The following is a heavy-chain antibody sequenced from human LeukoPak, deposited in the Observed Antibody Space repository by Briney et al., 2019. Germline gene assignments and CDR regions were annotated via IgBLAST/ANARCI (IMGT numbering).Heavy chain of an antibody. J-gene: IGHJ5*02. Sequence: GASVKVSCKASGYTFTSYGISWVRQAPGQGLEWMGWISSYNGNTNYAQKLQGRVTMTTDTSTSTAYMELRSLRSDDTAVYYCARGDYGDYLKTHWGTWFDPWGQGTLVTVFS. CDR1: GYTFTSYG. CDR2: ISSYNGNT. CDR3: ARGDYGDYLKTHWGTWFDP. D-gene: IGHD4-17*01. V-gene: IGHV1-18*01.